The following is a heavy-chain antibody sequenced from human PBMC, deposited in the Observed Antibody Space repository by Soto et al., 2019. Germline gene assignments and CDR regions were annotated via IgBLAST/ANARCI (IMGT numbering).Heavy chain of an antibody. CDR3: ATQSYYGDY. D-gene: IGHD3-10*01. V-gene: IGHV3-30*03. CDR2: ISYDGSNK. CDR1: GFTFSSYG. J-gene: IGHJ4*02. Sequence: QVQLVESGGGVVQPGRSLRLSCAASGFTFSSYGMHWVRQAPGKGLEWVAVISYDGSNKYYADSVKGRFTISRANSKNTLYLQMNSLRAEDTAVYYCATQSYYGDYWGQGTLVTVSS.